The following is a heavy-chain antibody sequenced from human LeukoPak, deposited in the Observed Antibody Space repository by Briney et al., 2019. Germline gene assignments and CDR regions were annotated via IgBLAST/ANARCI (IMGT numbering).Heavy chain of an antibody. CDR1: GFTFSSYW. Sequence: GGSLRLSCAASGFTFSSYWMHWVRQAPGKGLVWVSRINSDESSTSYADSVKGRFTISRDNAKNTLYLQMNSLRAEDTAVYYCARGDCSSTSCYEYYYYYMDVWGKGTTVTISS. D-gene: IGHD2-2*01. CDR2: INSDESST. CDR3: ARGDCSSTSCYEYYYYYMDV. V-gene: IGHV3-74*01. J-gene: IGHJ6*03.